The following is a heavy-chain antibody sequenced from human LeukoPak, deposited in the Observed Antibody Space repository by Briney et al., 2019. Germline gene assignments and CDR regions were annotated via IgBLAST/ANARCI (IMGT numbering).Heavy chain of an antibody. CDR3: ARWDGYSSSPDY. D-gene: IGHD6-13*01. Sequence: ASVKVSCKASGYSLTGYYMHWVRQVPGQGLEWMGWINPNSGETGYAQEFQGRVSMTRDMSISTIYMELARLKSDDTAFYYCARWDGYSSSPDYWGQGSLVTVSS. J-gene: IGHJ4*02. CDR1: GYSLTGYY. V-gene: IGHV1-2*02. CDR2: INPNSGET.